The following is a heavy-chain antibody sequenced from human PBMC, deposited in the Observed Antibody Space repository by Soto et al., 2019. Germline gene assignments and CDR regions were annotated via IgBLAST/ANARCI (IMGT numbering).Heavy chain of an antibody. CDR1: GGSFSGYY. CDR3: ARATYGGGDCFPPYVDY. Sequence: QVQLQQWGAGLLKPSETLSLTCAVYGGSFSGYYWSWIRQPPGKGLEWIGEINHSGSTNYNPSLKSRVTISVDTSKNQFSLKLSSVTDADTAVYYCARATYGGGDCFPPYVDYWGQGPLVTVSS. CDR2: INHSGST. V-gene: IGHV4-34*01. D-gene: IGHD2-21*02. J-gene: IGHJ4*02.